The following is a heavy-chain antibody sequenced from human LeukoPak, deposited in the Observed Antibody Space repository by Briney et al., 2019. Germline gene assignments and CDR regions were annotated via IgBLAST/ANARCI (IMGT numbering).Heavy chain of an antibody. CDR2: ISGAGGTT. D-gene: IGHD4-17*01. CDR1: GFDFSRSS. Sequence: HSGGSLRLSCAASGFDFSRSSMNWLRQAPGKGLEWVSAISGAGGTTLYADSVKGRFTISRDNSKNTLYLQMTSLRVEDTAVYYCARDPNGDYIGAFEIWGQGTMVTVSS. J-gene: IGHJ3*02. V-gene: IGHV3-23*01. CDR3: ARDPNGDYIGAFEI.